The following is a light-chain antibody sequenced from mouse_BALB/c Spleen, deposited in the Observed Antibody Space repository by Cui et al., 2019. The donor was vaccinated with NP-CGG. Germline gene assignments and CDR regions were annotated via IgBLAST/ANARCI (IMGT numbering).Light chain of an antibody. J-gene: IGLJ1*01. CDR2: GTN. Sequence: AFVTSEFAPTTSPGETVTLTCRSSSGAVTTSNYANWVQEKPDHLFTGLIGGTNNRAPGVPARFSGSLIGDKAALTITGAQTEDEAIYFCALWYSNHWVFGGGTKLTVL. V-gene: IGLV1*01. CDR3: ALWYSNHWV. CDR1: SGAVTTSNY.